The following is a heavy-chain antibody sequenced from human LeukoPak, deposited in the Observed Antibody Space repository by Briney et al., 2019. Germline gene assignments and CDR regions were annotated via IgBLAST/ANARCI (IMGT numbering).Heavy chain of an antibody. V-gene: IGHV3-9*01. CDR3: AKSDSDYWYFDL. Sequence: PGGSLRLSCAASGFTFDDYAMHWVRQAPGKGLEWVSGISWNSGSIGYADSVKGRFTISRDNAKNSLYLQMNSLRAEDTAVYYCAKSDSDYWYFDLWGRGTLVTVSS. J-gene: IGHJ2*01. CDR2: ISWNSGSI. CDR1: GFTFDDYA. D-gene: IGHD2-21*02.